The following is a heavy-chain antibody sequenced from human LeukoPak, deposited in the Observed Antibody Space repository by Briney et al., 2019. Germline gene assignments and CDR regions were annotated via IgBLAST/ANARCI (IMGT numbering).Heavy chain of an antibody. CDR1: GYSFASSW. D-gene: IGHD2-8*01. J-gene: IGHJ6*03. CDR3: ARHGHCTNGVCYSNYYYHMDV. Sequence: GESLKISCKGSGYSFASSWIGWVRQMPGKGLEWMGIIYPDDSDTRYSPPFEGQITISVDKSISTAYLQWSSLKASDTAVYYCARHGHCTNGVCYSNYYYHMDVWGKGTTVTVSS. V-gene: IGHV5-51*01. CDR2: IYPDDSDT.